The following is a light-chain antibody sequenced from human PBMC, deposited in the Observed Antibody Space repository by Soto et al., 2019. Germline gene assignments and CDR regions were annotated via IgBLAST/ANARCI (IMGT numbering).Light chain of an antibody. V-gene: IGLV4-69*01. CDR2: VNTDGSH. CDR3: QTWDTGTRV. CDR1: SGHSSYA. J-gene: IGLJ2*01. Sequence: QPVLTQSPSASASLGASVKLTCTLSSGHSSYAIAWHQQQPEKGPRYLMNVNTDGSHTKGDGIPDRFSGSSSGAERYLTISSLQSEDEADYYCQTWDTGTRVFGGGTKLTV.